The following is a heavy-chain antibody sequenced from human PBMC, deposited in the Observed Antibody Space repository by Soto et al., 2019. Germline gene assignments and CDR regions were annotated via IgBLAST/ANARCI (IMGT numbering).Heavy chain of an antibody. D-gene: IGHD6-13*01. CDR1: GFTFSDST. CDR2: IRSKANAYAT. V-gene: IGHV3-73*01. J-gene: IGHJ4*02. Sequence: GGSLRLSCVVSGFTFSDSTIHWVRQASGKGLEWVGRIRSKANAYATVEAASVRGRFTISRDDSMNTAYLQMNSLKTEDTAVYYCARVHSSSYHYFDYWGQGTLVTVSS. CDR3: ARVHSSSYHYFDY.